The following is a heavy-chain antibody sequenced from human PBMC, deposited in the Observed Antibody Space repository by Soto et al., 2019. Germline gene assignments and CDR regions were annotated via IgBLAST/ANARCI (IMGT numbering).Heavy chain of an antibody. Sequence: GGSLRLSCAASGFTFSSYAMSWVRQAPGKGLEWVSAISGSGGSTYYADSVKGRFTISRDNSKNTLYLQMNSLRAEDTAVYYCVKLTRQQLITHYYYGMDVWGQGTTVTVSS. D-gene: IGHD6-13*01. V-gene: IGHV3-23*01. J-gene: IGHJ6*02. CDR2: ISGSGGST. CDR3: VKLTRQQLITHYYYGMDV. CDR1: GFTFSSYA.